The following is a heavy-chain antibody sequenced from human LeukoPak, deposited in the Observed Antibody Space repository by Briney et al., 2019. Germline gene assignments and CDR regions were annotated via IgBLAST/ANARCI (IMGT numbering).Heavy chain of an antibody. CDR3: TRDEEGASREFDY. D-gene: IGHD1-26*01. CDR2: ISSSGTTT. V-gene: IGHV3-48*03. Sequence: PGGSLRLSCVASGFTFSSYEVNWVRQAPGRGLEWVSYISSSGTTTFYADSVKGRFTISRDNAKNSLYLQMNSLRVEDTAVYYCTRDEEGASREFDYWGQGALVTVSS. CDR1: GFTFSSYE. J-gene: IGHJ4*02.